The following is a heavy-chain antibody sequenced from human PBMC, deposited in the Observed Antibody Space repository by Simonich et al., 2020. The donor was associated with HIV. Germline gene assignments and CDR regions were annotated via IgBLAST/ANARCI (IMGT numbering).Heavy chain of an antibody. CDR3: ASGGIAAAGTGWHFDL. V-gene: IGHV3-33*01. CDR2: IWYDASNK. D-gene: IGHD6-13*01. CDR1: GFTFSNYG. Sequence: GGGVVQPGRSLRLSCAASGFTFSNYGMHWVRQAPGKGLEWVAVIWYDASNKYYTDSVKGRFTISRDNSKNTLYVQRNSLRAADTAVYSCASGGIAAAGTGWHFDLWGRGTLVTVSS. J-gene: IGHJ2*01.